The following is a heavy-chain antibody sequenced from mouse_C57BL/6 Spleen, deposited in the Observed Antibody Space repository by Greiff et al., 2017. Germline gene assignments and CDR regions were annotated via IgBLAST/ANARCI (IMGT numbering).Heavy chain of an antibody. V-gene: IGHV1-9*01. CDR2: ILPGSGST. D-gene: IGHD2-10*01. CDR1: GYKFPGYW. Sequence: VQLQESGAELMKPGASVKLSCKATGYKFPGYWIEWVKQRPGHGLEWIGEILPGSGSTTYNEKFQGKATFTADTASNTAYMQLSSLTTEDTAIYYCARSSYYGNYEFAYWGQGTLVTVST. J-gene: IGHJ3*01. CDR3: ARSSYYGNYEFAY.